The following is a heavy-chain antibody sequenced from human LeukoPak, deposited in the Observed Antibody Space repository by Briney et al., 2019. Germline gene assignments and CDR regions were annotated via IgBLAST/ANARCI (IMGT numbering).Heavy chain of an antibody. J-gene: IGHJ1*01. CDR3: ARYDSSGYGHFQH. V-gene: IGHV4-59*01. CDR1: VGSISSYY. D-gene: IGHD3-22*01. CDR2: IYYSGST. Sequence: SETLSLTCTVSVGSISSYYWSCLRHPPGEGLEWSGYIYYSGSTNYNPSLKSRVTISVDTSKNQFSLKLSSVTAADTAVYYCARYDSSGYGHFQHWAQGTLVTVSS.